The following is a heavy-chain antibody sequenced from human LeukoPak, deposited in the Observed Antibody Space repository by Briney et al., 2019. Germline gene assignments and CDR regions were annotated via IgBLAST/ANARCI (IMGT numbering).Heavy chain of an antibody. J-gene: IGHJ4*02. Sequence: GGSLRLSCAASGFTFSSYAMSWVRQAPGKGLEWVSAISGSGGSTYYADSVKGRFTVSRDNSKNTLYLQMNSLRAEDTAVYYCAKAGPSLRRGGDHVHEDIVGATGYWGQGTLVTVSS. CDR3: AKAGPSLRRGGDHVHEDIVGATGY. CDR2: ISGSGGST. V-gene: IGHV3-23*01. D-gene: IGHD1-26*01. CDR1: GFTFSSYA.